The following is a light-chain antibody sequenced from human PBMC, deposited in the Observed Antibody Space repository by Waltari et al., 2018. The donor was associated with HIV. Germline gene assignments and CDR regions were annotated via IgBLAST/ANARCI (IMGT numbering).Light chain of an antibody. V-gene: IGLV2-8*01. J-gene: IGLJ3*02. CDR1: SSDVGGYNF. CDR3: SSYAGSSTVM. Sequence: QSALTQPPSASGSPGQSVTISCTGTSSDVGGYNFVSWYQQHPGKAPKLLIFEATKRPSGVPVRLPGSKSGNTASLTVSGLQAEDEADYYCSSYAGSSTVMFGGGTKLTVL. CDR2: EAT.